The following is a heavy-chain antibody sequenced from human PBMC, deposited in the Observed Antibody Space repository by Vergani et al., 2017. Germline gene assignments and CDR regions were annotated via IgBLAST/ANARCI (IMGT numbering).Heavy chain of an antibody. J-gene: IGHJ3*02. D-gene: IGHD3-9*01. CDR3: ARAVLRYFDWLSYRRSDAFDI. CDR2: IYYSGST. V-gene: IGHV4-31*03. CDR1: GGSISSGGYY. Sequence: QVQLQESGPGLVKPSQTLSLTCTVSGGSISSGGYYWSWIRQHPGKGLEWIGYIYYSGSTYYNPSLKSRVTISVDTSKNQFSLKLSSVTAADTAVYYCARAVLRYFDWLSYRRSDAFDIWGQGTMVTVSS.